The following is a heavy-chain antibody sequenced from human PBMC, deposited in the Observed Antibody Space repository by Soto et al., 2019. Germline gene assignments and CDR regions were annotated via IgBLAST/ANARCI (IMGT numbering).Heavy chain of an antibody. CDR3: AKDGGYSYGPYDY. CDR2: ISSSSSTI. CDR1: GFTFGSYS. J-gene: IGHJ4*02. D-gene: IGHD5-18*01. Sequence: GSLRLSCAASGFTFGSYSINWVRQAPGKGLEWVSYISSSSSTIYYADSVEGRFTIPRDNAKNSLDLQMNSLRAEDTAVYYCAKDGGYSYGPYDYWGQGTLVTVSS. V-gene: IGHV3-48*01.